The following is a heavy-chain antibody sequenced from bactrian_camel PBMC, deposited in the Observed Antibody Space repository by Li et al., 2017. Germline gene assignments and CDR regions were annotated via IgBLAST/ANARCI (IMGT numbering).Heavy chain of an antibody. J-gene: IGHJ6*01. CDR3: ATDGPYCSGEYCYTTAGFGY. D-gene: IGHD2*01. V-gene: IGHV3S10*01. Sequence: DVQLVESGGGSVQAGGSLRLSCAVSGYTRSPYCMGWFRQAPGKEREGVAVLDSVGSTNYADSVKGRFRISKDKANNMVYLEMNRLMPEDTALYYCATDGPYCSGEYCYTTAGFGYWGQGTQVTV. CDR1: GYTRSPYC. CDR2: LDSVGST.